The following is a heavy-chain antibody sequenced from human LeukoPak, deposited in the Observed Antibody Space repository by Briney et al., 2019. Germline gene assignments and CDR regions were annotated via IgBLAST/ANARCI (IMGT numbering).Heavy chain of an antibody. J-gene: IGHJ4*02. D-gene: IGHD3-3*01. CDR3: ARVYFFGFEEGHFDY. CDR1: GFTFSSYE. CDR2: ISSSSSYI. V-gene: IGHV3-21*01. Sequence: PGGSLRLSCAASGFTFSSYEMNWVRQAPGKGLEWVSSISSSSSYIYYADSVKGRFTISRDNAKNSLYLQMNSLRAEDTAVYYCARVYFFGFEEGHFDYWGQGTLVTVSS.